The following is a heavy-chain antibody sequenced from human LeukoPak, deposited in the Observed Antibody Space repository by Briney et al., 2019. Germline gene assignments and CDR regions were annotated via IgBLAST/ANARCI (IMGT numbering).Heavy chain of an antibody. CDR3: ARYGYYYDSSGYSYYFDY. Sequence: ASVKVSCKASGGTFSSYAISWVRQAPGQGLEWMGWISAYNGNTNYAQKLQGRVTMTTDTSTSTAYMELRSLRSDDTAMYYCARYGYYYDSSGYSYYFDYWGQGTLVTVSS. CDR1: GGTFSSYA. V-gene: IGHV1-18*01. D-gene: IGHD3-22*01. J-gene: IGHJ4*02. CDR2: ISAYNGNT.